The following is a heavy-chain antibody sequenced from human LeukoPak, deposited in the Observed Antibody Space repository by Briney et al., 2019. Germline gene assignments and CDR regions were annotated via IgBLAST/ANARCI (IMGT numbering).Heavy chain of an antibody. Sequence: GGSLRLSCVVSGFTFTNFAMSWVRQAPGKGLVWVSRINSDGSTTSYADSVKGRFTISRDNAKNTVYLQMNSVRAEDTAVYYCSRDTADDAFDIWGQGTMVTVSS. V-gene: IGHV3-74*01. CDR1: GFTFTNFA. J-gene: IGHJ3*02. CDR2: INSDGSTT. CDR3: SRDTADDAFDI.